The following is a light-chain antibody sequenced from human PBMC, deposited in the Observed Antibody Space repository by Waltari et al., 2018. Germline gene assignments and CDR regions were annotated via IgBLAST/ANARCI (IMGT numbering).Light chain of an antibody. Sequence: VVMTPSPLSLPVTLGQPASISCRSSQSLVHSAGNTYLNWFQQSPGQSPRRLIYKVSNRDSGVPDRFSGSGSGTDFTLKISRVEAEDVGVYYCLQGTRWPGTFGQGTKVEI. CDR1: QSLVHSAGNTY. CDR3: LQGTRWPGT. J-gene: IGKJ1*01. CDR2: KVS. V-gene: IGKV2-30*02.